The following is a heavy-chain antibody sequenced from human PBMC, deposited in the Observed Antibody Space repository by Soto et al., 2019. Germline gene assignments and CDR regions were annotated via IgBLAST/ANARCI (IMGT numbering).Heavy chain of an antibody. D-gene: IGHD6-6*01. CDR2: ISDSGGDT. V-gene: IGHV3-23*01. CDR3: AKRVEYSSSTHYFDC. J-gene: IGHJ4*02. CDR1: GFTFSSYG. Sequence: EVQMLESGGGLVQPGGSLRLACAASGFTFSSYGMSWVRQAPGKGLEWVSSISDSGGDTYYADSVRGRFTISRDNSENTLHLQMNSLRAEDTAIYYCAKRVEYSSSTHYFDCWGQGTLVTVSS.